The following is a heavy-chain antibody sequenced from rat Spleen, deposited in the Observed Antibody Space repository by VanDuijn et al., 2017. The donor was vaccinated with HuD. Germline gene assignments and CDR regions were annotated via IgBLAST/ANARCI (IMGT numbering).Heavy chain of an antibody. D-gene: IGHD1-9*01. CDR1: GFSLISYA. CDR3: TRGTYYRH. CDR2: ISNARGIT. Sequence: VQLKESGPGLVQPSQTLSLTCTVSGFSLISYAVNWVRQAPGKGLEWVASISNARGITYYPDSVKGRFTISRDIANSTLYLRMNSLRSEDTATYYCTRGTYYRHWGQGVMVTVSS. V-gene: IGHV5-31*01. J-gene: IGHJ2*01.